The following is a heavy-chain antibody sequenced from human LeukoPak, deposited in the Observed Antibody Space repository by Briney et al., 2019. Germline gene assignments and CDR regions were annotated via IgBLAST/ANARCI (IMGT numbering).Heavy chain of an antibody. J-gene: IGHJ4*02. D-gene: IGHD2-21*02. CDR2: ISGSGGST. Sequence: GGSLRLSCAASGFTFSSYAMSWVRQAPGKGLEWVSAISGSGGSTYYADSVKGRFTISRDNSKNTLYLQMNSLRAENTAVYYCANNPRTIVVVTAIHNYWGQGTLVTVSS. CDR1: GFTFSSYA. V-gene: IGHV3-23*01. CDR3: ANNPRTIVVVTAIHNY.